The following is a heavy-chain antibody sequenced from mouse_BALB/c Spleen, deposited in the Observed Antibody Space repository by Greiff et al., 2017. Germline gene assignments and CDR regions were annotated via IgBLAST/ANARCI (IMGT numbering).Heavy chain of an antibody. J-gene: IGHJ4*01. V-gene: IGHV5-17*02. Sequence: DVHLVESGGGLVQPGGSRKLSCAASGFTFSSFGMHWVRQAPEKGLEWVAYISSGSSTIYYADTVKGRFTISRDNPKNTLFLQMTSLRSEDTAMYYCARKPHYYGSSYYAMDYWGQGTSVTVSS. D-gene: IGHD1-1*01. CDR2: ISSGSSTI. CDR3: ARKPHYYGSSYYAMDY. CDR1: GFTFSSFG.